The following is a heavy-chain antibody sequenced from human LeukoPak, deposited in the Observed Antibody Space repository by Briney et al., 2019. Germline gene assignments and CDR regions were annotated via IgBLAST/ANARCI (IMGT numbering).Heavy chain of an antibody. CDR3: TTQGNYDFWSGYFWEYYFDY. Sequence: GGSLRLSCAASGFTFSNAWMSWVRQAPGKGLEWVGRIKSKTDGGTTDYAAPVKGRFTISRDDSKNTLYLQMNGLKTEDTAVYYCTTQGNYDFWSGYFWEYYFDYWGQGTLVTVSS. J-gene: IGHJ4*02. V-gene: IGHV3-15*01. CDR2: IKSKTDGGTT. CDR1: GFTFSNAW. D-gene: IGHD3-3*01.